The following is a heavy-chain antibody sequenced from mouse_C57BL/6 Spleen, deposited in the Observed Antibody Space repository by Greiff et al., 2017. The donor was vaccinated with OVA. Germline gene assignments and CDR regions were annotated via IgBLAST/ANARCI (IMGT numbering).Heavy chain of an antibody. J-gene: IGHJ3*01. CDR2: IYPGDGDT. CDR3: ARLVYGNYEGFAY. D-gene: IGHD2-1*01. V-gene: IGHV1-82*01. CDR1: GYAFSSSW. Sequence: QVQLQQSGPELVKPGASVKISCKASGYAFSSSWMNWVKQRPGKGLEWIGRIYPGDGDTNYNGKFKGKATLTADKSSSTAYMQLSSLTSEDSAVYFCARLVYGNYEGFAYWGQGTLVTVSA.